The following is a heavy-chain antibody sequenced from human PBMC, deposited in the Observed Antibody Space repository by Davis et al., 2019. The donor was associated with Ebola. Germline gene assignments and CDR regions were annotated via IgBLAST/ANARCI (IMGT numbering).Heavy chain of an antibody. Sequence: ASVKVSCKASGYTFTNYYMHWVRQAPGQGLEWMGRINPNSGGTNYAQKFQGRVTMTRDTSISTAYMELSRLRSDDTAVYYCAREHSNYGVYYFDYWGQGTLVTVSS. CDR2: INPNSGGT. CDR3: AREHSNYGVYYFDY. J-gene: IGHJ4*02. D-gene: IGHD4-11*01. CDR1: GYTFTNYY. V-gene: IGHV1-2*06.